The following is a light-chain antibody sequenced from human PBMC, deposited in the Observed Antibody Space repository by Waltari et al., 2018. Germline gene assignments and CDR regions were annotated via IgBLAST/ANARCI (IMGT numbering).Light chain of an antibody. CDR2: DAS. CDR1: QHISNY. Sequence: DIQLTQSPSSLSASDADSVTTPCQASQHISNYLNWYQQKPGRAPELLIYDASYLQPVVPSRFSGSESGSDFTLPISSLQPEDVAMYYCQQYNHYPLFGPGTRLEIK. CDR3: QQYNHYPL. J-gene: IGKJ5*01. V-gene: IGKV1-33*01.